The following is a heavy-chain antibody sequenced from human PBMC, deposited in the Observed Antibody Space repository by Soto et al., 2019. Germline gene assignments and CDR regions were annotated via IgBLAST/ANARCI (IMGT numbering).Heavy chain of an antibody. V-gene: IGHV1-69*04. CDR2: VIPILGIV. CDR1: GGPFSNIS. CDR3: PRDIFGVLMDYYYYMDV. J-gene: IGHJ6*03. D-gene: IGHD3-3*02. Sequence: QVQLVQSGAEVKKPGSSVRVSCKASGGPFSNISLSWVRQAPGQGLEWMGRVIPILGIVNFAQKFQGRVTITADKSTSTSYLELSSLRSEDTAIYYCPRDIFGVLMDYYYYMDVWGKGTTVTVSS.